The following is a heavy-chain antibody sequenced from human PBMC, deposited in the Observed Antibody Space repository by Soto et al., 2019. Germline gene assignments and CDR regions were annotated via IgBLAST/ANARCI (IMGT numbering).Heavy chain of an antibody. CDR2: ISAYNGNT. CDR1: GYTFTSYG. D-gene: IGHD2-15*01. Sequence: GASVKVSCKASGYTFTSYGISWVRQAPGQGLEWMGWISAYNGNTNYAQKLQGRVTMTTDTSTSTAYMELRSLRSDDTAVYYCARDCPSGGSCYSDWFDPWGQGTLVTVS. CDR3: ARDCPSGGSCYSDWFDP. J-gene: IGHJ5*02. V-gene: IGHV1-18*01.